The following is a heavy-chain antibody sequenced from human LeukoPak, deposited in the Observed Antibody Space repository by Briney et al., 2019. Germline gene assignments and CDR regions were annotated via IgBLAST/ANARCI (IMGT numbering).Heavy chain of an antibody. Sequence: GASVKVSCKASGYTFTTYFMHWVRQAPGQRLEWMGWITAYNGNTNYAPNFRDRLTMTTDTSTSTVYMELRSPRSDDTAMYYCVRDTSSSWLGSFWGQGTLVTVSS. D-gene: IGHD6-13*01. CDR1: GYTFTTYF. V-gene: IGHV1-18*01. CDR3: VRDTSSSWLGSF. J-gene: IGHJ4*02. CDR2: ITAYNGNT.